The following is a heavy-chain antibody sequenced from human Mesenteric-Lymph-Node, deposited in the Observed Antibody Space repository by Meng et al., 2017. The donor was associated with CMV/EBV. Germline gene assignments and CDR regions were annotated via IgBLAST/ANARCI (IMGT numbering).Heavy chain of an antibody. J-gene: IGHJ4*02. D-gene: IGHD1-1*01. CDR1: GFTFSGLG. Sequence: RLFCAASGFTFSGLGMNWVRQAPDKGLQWVATISPDGGNEHYADSVKGRFTISRDNSKNTVFLQMSSLRDEDTAMYYCAKQLYGIDYWGQGALVTVSS. CDR2: ISPDGGNE. CDR3: AKQLYGIDY. V-gene: IGHV3-30*18.